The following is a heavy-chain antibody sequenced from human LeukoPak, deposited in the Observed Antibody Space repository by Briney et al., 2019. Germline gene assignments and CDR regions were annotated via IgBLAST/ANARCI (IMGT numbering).Heavy chain of an antibody. Sequence: GGSLRLSCAASGFTFDDYTMHWFRKAPGKGLEWVSLISWDGGSTYYADSVKGRFTISRDNSKNSLYLQMNSLRTEDTALYYCAKAYYYDSSGSSYYFDYWGQGTLVTVSS. V-gene: IGHV3-43*01. CDR3: AKAYYYDSSGSSYYFDY. CDR1: GFTFDDYT. D-gene: IGHD3-22*01. CDR2: ISWDGGST. J-gene: IGHJ4*02.